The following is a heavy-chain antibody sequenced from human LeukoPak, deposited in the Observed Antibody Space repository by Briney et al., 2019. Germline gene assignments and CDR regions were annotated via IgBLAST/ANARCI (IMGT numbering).Heavy chain of an antibody. V-gene: IGHV3-7*01. D-gene: IGHD2-2*02. J-gene: IGHJ4*02. CDR1: GFTFSDYY. CDR3: ARSVLPGTIQWSLDY. CDR2: IKPDGSEI. Sequence: GGSLRLSCAASGFTFSDYYMTWVRQPPGKGLEWVANIKPDGSEIWCVDSVKGRFTISRDNGRNSLYLQMDSLRVEDTAVYYCARSVLPGTIQWSLDYWGRGALVTVSS.